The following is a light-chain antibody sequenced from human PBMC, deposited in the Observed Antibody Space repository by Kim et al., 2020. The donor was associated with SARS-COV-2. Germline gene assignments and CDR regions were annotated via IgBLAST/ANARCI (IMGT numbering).Light chain of an antibody. CDR2: SAS. CDR3: QQYSNYPYT. Sequence: SASVGDRVTITCRACEFMYNYLAWFQQKPGKAPKPLIYSASRLQSGVPSKFSGSGSGADFSLSISSLQPEDFATYYCQQYSNYPYTFGQGTKLEI. J-gene: IGKJ2*01. V-gene: IGKV1-16*02. CDR1: EFMYNY.